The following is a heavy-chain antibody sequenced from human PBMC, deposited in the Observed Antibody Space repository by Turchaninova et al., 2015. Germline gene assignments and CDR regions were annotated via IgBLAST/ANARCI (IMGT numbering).Heavy chain of an antibody. CDR1: GFTFSSYA. CDR3: ARDLGRGWFIPEEDYGGHSENYFYGMDV. Sequence: GSLRLSCAASGFTFSSYAMSWVRQAPGKGLEWVSGISSNGATTYEADSVKGRFTISRDNSENTLYLQINNLRAEDTALYYCARDLGRGWFIPEEDYGGHSENYFYGMDVWGQGTTVTVSS. D-gene: IGHD4-23*01. V-gene: IGHV3-23*01. J-gene: IGHJ6*02. CDR2: ISSNGATT.